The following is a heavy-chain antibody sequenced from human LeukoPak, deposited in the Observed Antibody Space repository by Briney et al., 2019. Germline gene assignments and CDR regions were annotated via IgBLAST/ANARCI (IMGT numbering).Heavy chain of an antibody. D-gene: IGHD2-2*01. V-gene: IGHV4-39*01. J-gene: IGHJ3*01. Sequence: PGGSLRLSCAASGFTVSSNYMSWVRPPPGKGLEGMGSMYYSGSTYYNPSLKSRVTISVDTSKNQFSLKLSSVTAADTAVYYCARQEDCSSTSCYPKAFDVWGQGTMVIVSS. CDR2: MYYSGST. CDR3: ARQEDCSSTSCYPKAFDV. CDR1: GFTVSSNY.